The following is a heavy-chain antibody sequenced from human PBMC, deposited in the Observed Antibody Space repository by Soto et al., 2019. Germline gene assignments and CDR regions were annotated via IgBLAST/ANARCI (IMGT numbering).Heavy chain of an antibody. CDR1: GGSISSYY. D-gene: IGHD2-15*01. CDR3: ARSMGLYCSGGSCYGGDWFDP. Sequence: ASETLSLTCTVSGGSISSYYWSWIRQPPGKGLEWIGYIYYSGSTNYNPSLKSRVTISVDTSKNQFPLKLSSVTAADTAVYYCARSMGLYCSGGSCYGGDWFDPWGQGTLVTVSS. CDR2: IYYSGST. V-gene: IGHV4-59*01. J-gene: IGHJ5*02.